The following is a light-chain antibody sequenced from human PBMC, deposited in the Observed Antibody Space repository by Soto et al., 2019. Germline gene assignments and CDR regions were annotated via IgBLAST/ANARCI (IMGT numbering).Light chain of an antibody. CDR1: QSVSSY. Sequence: EIVLTQSPATLSLSPGERATLSCRASQSVSSYLAWYQQKPGQAPMLLIYDASNRATGIPAKFSGSGSGTDFTLNISSLEPEDFAVYYCQQRSNWPPLTFGGRTKVEIK. V-gene: IGKV3-11*01. J-gene: IGKJ4*01. CDR3: QQRSNWPPLT. CDR2: DAS.